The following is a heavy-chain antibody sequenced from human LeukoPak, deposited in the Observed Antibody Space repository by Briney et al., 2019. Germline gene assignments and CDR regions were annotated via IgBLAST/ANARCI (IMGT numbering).Heavy chain of an antibody. CDR3: AREKWRTLDY. V-gene: IGHV3-64*01. CDR1: GFTFSNYA. Sequence: GGSLRLSCAASGFTFSNYAMHWVRQAPGKGLEYVSGISSNGGSTYYANSVKGRFTISRDNSKNTLYLQMGSLRAEDMAVYYCAREKWRTLDYWGQGTLVTVSS. J-gene: IGHJ4*02. CDR2: ISSNGGST. D-gene: IGHD5-12*01.